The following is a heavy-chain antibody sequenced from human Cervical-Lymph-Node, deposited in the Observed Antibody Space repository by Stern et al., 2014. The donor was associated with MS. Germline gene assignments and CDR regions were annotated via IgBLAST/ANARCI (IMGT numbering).Heavy chain of an antibody. V-gene: IGHV7-4-1*02. Sequence: QVQLVQSGPELKKPGASVKISCKASGYLFTDYFINWVRQAPGQGLEWMGWINTNTGYPTYAQGFTGQFVFSMDTSVSTAYLQINSLKTEDTAIYYCARGFLEWFPGTTFDYWGQGTLVAVSS. CDR2: INTNTGYP. D-gene: IGHD3-3*01. CDR1: GYLFTDYF. CDR3: ARGFLEWFPGTTFDY. J-gene: IGHJ4*02.